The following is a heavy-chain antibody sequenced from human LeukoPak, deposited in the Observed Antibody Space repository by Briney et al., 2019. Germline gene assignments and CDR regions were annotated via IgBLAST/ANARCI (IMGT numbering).Heavy chain of an antibody. CDR3: ARRVGGTPDY. V-gene: IGHV3-23*01. Sequence: PGGSLRLSCTASGFTFSNHAMTWVRQAPGKGLEWVSAIGGDGRGTDYADSVKGRFTISRDNSKNTLYLEMSSLRADDTARYYCARRVGGTPDYWGPGTLVTVSS. D-gene: IGHD1-26*01. CDR2: IGGDGRGT. J-gene: IGHJ4*02. CDR1: GFTFSNHA.